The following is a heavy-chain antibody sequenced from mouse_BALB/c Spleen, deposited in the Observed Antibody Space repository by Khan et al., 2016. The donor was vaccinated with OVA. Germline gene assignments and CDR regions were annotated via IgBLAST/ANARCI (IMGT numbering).Heavy chain of an antibody. J-gene: IGHJ4*01. CDR3: ARRTSLYIMDY. V-gene: IGHV1-4*01. CDR1: GYTFTSYT. CDR2: ITPRSSFT. Sequence: QVQLQQSGAELARPGASVKMSCKASGYTFTSYTINWVKQRPGQGLEWIGYITPRSSFTNYNQKFNDKATLTADKSSSTAYMQLSSLTSEDSAVYYCARRTSLYIMDYWGQGTSVTVSS. D-gene: IGHD1-1*01.